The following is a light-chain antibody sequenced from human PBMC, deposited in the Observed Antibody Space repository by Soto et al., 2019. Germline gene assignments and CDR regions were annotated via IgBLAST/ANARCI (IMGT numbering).Light chain of an antibody. CDR1: SSDVGGYTY. V-gene: IGLV2-14*01. Sequence: QSALTQPASVSGSPGQSITISCTGTSSDVGGYTYVSWYQQHPGKAPILMIYDVSNRPSGVSNRFSGSKSGNTASLTISGLQAEDEADYSCSSYTSSSTPLVFGTGTKLTVL. J-gene: IGLJ1*01. CDR2: DVS. CDR3: SSYTSSSTPLV.